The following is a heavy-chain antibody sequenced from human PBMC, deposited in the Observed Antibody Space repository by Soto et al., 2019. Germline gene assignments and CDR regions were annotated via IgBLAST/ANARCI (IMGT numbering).Heavy chain of an antibody. CDR1: GYTFTSYG. CDR2: ISAYNGNT. D-gene: IGHD3-10*01. Sequence: QVQLVQSGAEVKKPGASVKVSCKASGYTFTSYGISWVRQAPGQGLEWMGWISAYNGNTNYAQKLQGRVTMTTDTSTSTAYMELRSLRSDDPAVYYCARDQFPNYYGSGQGYWGQGTLVTVSS. V-gene: IGHV1-18*01. CDR3: ARDQFPNYYGSGQGY. J-gene: IGHJ4*02.